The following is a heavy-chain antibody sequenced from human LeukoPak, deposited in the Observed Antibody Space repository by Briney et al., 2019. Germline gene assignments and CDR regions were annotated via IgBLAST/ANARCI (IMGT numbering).Heavy chain of an antibody. CDR1: GYTFTGYY. D-gene: IGHD3-16*01. CDR2: MNPNSGNT. Sequence: ASVKVSCKASGYTFTGYYMHWVRQAPGQGLEWMGWMNPNSGNTGYAQKFQGRVTITRNTSISTAYMELSSLRSEDTAVYYCARRSSARLGYYMDVWGKGTTVTVSS. V-gene: IGHV1-8*03. CDR3: ARRSSARLGYYMDV. J-gene: IGHJ6*03.